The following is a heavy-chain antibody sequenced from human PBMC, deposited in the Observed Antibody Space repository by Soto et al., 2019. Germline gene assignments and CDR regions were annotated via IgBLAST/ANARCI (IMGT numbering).Heavy chain of an antibody. CDR2: IYHSGST. Sequence: SETLSLTCAVSGGSISSGGYSWSWIRQPPGKGLEWIGYIYHSGSTYYNPSLKSRVTISVDRSKNQFSLKLSSVTAADTAVYYCARVGPWVPYYYDSSPYTFENWFDPWGQGTLVTVSS. J-gene: IGHJ5*02. V-gene: IGHV4-30-2*01. D-gene: IGHD3-22*01. CDR1: GGSISSGGYS. CDR3: ARVGPWVPYYYDSSPYTFENWFDP.